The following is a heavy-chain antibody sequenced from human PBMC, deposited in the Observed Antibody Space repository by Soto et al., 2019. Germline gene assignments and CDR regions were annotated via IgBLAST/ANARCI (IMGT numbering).Heavy chain of an antibody. D-gene: IGHD3-10*01. V-gene: IGHV4-34*01. CDR1: GGSFSGYY. CDR2: INHSGST. J-gene: IGHJ2*01. Sequence: QVHLQQWGAGLLKPSETLSLTCAVYGGSFSGYYWSWIRQPPGKGLEWIGEINHSGSTNYNPSLKSRFSISVGTSNNQFSLKLSSVTAADTAVYYCARGRGDGYNQHWYFDLWGRGTLVTVSS. CDR3: ARGRGDGYNQHWYFDL.